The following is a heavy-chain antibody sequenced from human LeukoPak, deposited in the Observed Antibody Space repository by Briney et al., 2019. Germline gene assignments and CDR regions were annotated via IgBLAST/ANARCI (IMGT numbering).Heavy chain of an antibody. J-gene: IGHJ4*02. CDR1: GFTFSSYA. CDR2: HFASNK. Sequence: GGSLRLSCAASGFTFSSYAMHWVRQAPGKGLEWVAWHFASNKYYAESVRGRFTMSRDNSKSTLYLQMDSLRVEDTAVYYCARDLCSTTSCFDYWGQGTLVTVSS. CDR3: ARDLCSTTSCFDY. D-gene: IGHD2-2*01. V-gene: IGHV3-33*08.